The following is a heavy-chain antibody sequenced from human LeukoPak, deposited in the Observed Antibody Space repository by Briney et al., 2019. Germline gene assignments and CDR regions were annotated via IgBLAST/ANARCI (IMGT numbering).Heavy chain of an antibody. Sequence: SGGSLRLSCVASGFTLSSYSMNWVRQAPGKGLEWVSYISDTGSTIAYADSVKGRFTMSRDEAKNSLHLQMNSLRDEDTAVYYCTGRFDSWGQGVLVTVSS. J-gene: IGHJ4*02. CDR2: ISDTGSTI. CDR1: GFTLSSYS. V-gene: IGHV3-48*02. CDR3: TGRFDS.